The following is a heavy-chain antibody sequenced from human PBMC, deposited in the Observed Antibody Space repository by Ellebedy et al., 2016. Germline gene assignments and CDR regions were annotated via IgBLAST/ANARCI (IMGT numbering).Heavy chain of an antibody. CDR2: ISDSGGST. CDR1: GFTFSDYY. Sequence: GESLKISCAASGFTFSDYYMSWIRQAPGKGLEWVSAISDSGGSTYYADSVKGRFTISRDNSKNTLYLQINSLRAEDTAVYYCAKDLPYSGSYSDWGQGTLVTVSS. J-gene: IGHJ4*02. D-gene: IGHD1-26*01. V-gene: IGHV3-23*01. CDR3: AKDLPYSGSYSD.